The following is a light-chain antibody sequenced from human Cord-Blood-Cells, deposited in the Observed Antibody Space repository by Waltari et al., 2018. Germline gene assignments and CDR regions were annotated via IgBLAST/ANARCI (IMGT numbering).Light chain of an antibody. V-gene: IGLV7-46*01. CDR3: LLSYSGARV. CDR1: TGAVPSGHY. Sequence: QAVVTQEPSLTVSPGGTVTLTCGSSTGAVPSGHYPYWFQQKPRQAPRTLIYDTSNKHAWTPARFSGSLLGGKTALTLSGAQPEDEAEYYCLLSYSGARVFGGGTKLTVL. J-gene: IGLJ3*02. CDR2: DTS.